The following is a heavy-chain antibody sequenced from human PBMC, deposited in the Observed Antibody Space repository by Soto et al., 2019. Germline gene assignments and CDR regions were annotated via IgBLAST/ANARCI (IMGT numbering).Heavy chain of an antibody. J-gene: IGHJ4*02. Sequence: QVQLVESGGGLVAPRGSLRLSCAASGFSLSDYYMSWVRQAPGKGLEWVSYISRSGGDINYADSVRGRFTVSRDNAKNSLYLQMNSLRAEDTAVYYCARDAGRAGSDYWGQGILVTASS. V-gene: IGHV3-11*05. CDR2: ISRSGGDI. CDR3: ARDAGRAGSDY. CDR1: GFSLSDYY. D-gene: IGHD1-1*01.